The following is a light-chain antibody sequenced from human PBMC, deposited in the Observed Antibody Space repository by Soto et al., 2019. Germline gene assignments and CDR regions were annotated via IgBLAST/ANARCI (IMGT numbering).Light chain of an antibody. V-gene: IGLV1-51*01. CDR1: SSNIGNNY. J-gene: IGLJ1*01. Sequence: QSVLTQPPSVSAAPGQKVTISCSGSSSNIGNNYVSWYQQLPGTAPKLLIYDNNKRPSGIPDRFSGSKSGTSATLGITGLQTGDEADYYCGTWDSSLINYAFGTGTKVTVL. CDR2: DNN. CDR3: GTWDSSLINYA.